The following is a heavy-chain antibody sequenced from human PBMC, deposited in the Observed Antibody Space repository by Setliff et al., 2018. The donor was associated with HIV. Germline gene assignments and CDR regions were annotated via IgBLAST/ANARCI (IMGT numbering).Heavy chain of an antibody. CDR3: ARVQTMAVAGTQYYYMDV. CDR1: GYTFSRYA. D-gene: IGHD6-19*01. V-gene: IGHV1-3*01. CDR2: INPGNGNT. J-gene: IGHJ6*03. Sequence: ASVKVSCKASGYTFSRYAMHWVRQAPGQRLEWMGWINPGNGNTKYSQKFQGRVSIARDTSASTAYMGLSSLRSEDTAVYYCARVQTMAVAGTQYYYMDVWGKGTTVTVSS.